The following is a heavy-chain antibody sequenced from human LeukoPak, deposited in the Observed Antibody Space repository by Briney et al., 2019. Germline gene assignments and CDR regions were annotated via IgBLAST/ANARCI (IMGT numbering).Heavy chain of an antibody. Sequence: QSEGSLRLSCAASGFTFTSYSMNWVRQAPGKGLEWVSTISGGGGSTYYADSVKGRFTISRDNSKNTLYLQVNSLRAEDTAVYYCAKGGKWDVTPFDYWGQGTLVTVSS. J-gene: IGHJ4*02. CDR3: AKGGKWDVTPFDY. CDR2: ISGGGGST. CDR1: GFTFTSYS. V-gene: IGHV3-23*01. D-gene: IGHD1-26*01.